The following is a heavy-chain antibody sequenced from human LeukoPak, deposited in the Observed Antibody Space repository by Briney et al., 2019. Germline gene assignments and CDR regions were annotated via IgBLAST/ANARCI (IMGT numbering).Heavy chain of an antibody. V-gene: IGHV4-61*02. CDR1: GGSIRSGSYY. Sequence: PSETLSLTCTVSGGSIRSGSYYWSWIRQPAGKGLEWIGRIYTSGSTNYNPSLKSRVTISVDTSKNQFSLKLSSVTAADTAVYYCAREPLRRDYDFWSGYYTTEFDYWGQGTLVTVSS. J-gene: IGHJ4*02. CDR2: IYTSGST. CDR3: AREPLRRDYDFWSGYYTTEFDY. D-gene: IGHD3-3*01.